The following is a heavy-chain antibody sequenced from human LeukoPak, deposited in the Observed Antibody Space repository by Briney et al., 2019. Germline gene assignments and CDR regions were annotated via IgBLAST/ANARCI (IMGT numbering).Heavy chain of an antibody. CDR2: INPSGTGT. CDR1: GYTITNNY. J-gene: IGHJ2*01. V-gene: IGHV1-46*01. CDR3: ARDGRGSSSSSEFRGSRYLGNWYFDL. Sequence: GASVKVSCKASGYTITNNYMHWVRQAPGQGLEWMGVINPSGTGTSYAQKFQGRITMSRDTSTSTVYMELSSLRSEDTAVYYCARDGRGSSSSSEFRGSRYLGNWYFDLWGRGTLVTVSS. D-gene: IGHD6-6*01.